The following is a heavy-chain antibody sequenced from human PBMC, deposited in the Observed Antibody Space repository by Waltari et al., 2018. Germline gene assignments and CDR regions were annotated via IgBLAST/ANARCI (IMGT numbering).Heavy chain of an antibody. CDR3: ARGNWAPFDY. CDR1: GLTFSSYW. Sequence: EVQLVESGGGLVQPGGSLRLSCAASGLTFSSYWMTWVRQAPGKGLEWVAIIKQDGSEKHYVDSVKGRFTISRDNAKNSLYLQMNSLRGEDTAIYYCARGNWAPFDYCGQGTLVTVSS. V-gene: IGHV3-7*01. J-gene: IGHJ4*02. D-gene: IGHD7-27*01. CDR2: IKQDGSEK.